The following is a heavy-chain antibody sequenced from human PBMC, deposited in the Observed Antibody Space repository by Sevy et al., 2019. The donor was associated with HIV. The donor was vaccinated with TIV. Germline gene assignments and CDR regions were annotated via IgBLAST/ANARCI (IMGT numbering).Heavy chain of an antibody. CDR3: ARGDGTGRSFEY. CDR2: INPTSSST. Sequence: ASVKVSCKASGYTFNNYYIHWVRQAPGQGLQWMGVINPTSSSTYYPPKFQGRVTMTRDTSTSTVSMDLSSLRSEDTAVYYCARGDGTGRSFEYWGQGTLVTVSS. CDR1: GYTFNNYY. J-gene: IGHJ4*02. V-gene: IGHV1-46*02. D-gene: IGHD1-26*01.